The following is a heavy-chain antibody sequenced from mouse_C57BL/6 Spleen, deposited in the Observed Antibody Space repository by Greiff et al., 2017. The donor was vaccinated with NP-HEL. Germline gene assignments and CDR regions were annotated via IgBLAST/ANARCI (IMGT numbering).Heavy chain of an antibody. CDR3: TITTVVAMDY. J-gene: IGHJ2*01. V-gene: IGHV14-4*01. CDR1: GFNIKDDY. Sequence: EVQLQQSGAELVRPGASVKLSCTASGFNIKDDYMHWVKQRPEQGLEWIGWIDPENGDTEYASKFQGKATITADTSSNTAYLQLSSLATGDTAVYYCTITTVVAMDYWGQGTTLTVSS. CDR2: IDPENGDT. D-gene: IGHD1-1*01.